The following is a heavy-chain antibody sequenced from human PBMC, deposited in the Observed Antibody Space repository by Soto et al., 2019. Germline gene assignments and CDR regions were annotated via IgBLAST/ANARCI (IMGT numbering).Heavy chain of an antibody. CDR1: GSTFSIYS. Sequence: GSLRLSDAASGSTFSIYSMNWVRQAPGKGLEWVSSISSSSSYIYYADSVKGRFTISRDNAKNSLYLQMNSLRARQTAVYYCARDSPTPFDYWGQGTLVTVSS. CDR3: ARDSPTPFDY. CDR2: ISSSSSYI. V-gene: IGHV3-21*01. J-gene: IGHJ4*02.